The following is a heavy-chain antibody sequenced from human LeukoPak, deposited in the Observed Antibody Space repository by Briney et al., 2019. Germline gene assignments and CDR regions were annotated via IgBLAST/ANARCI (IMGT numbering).Heavy chain of an antibody. CDR3: ASGKSGELDP. Sequence: SETLSLTCTASGGPISSYYWSWIRQPAGKGLEWIGRIHTSGSTNYNPSLKSRVTMSVDTSKNQFSLKLSSVTAADTAVYYCASGKSGELDPWGQGTLVTVSS. CDR2: IHTSGST. V-gene: IGHV4-4*07. D-gene: IGHD3-10*01. CDR1: GGPISSYY. J-gene: IGHJ5*02.